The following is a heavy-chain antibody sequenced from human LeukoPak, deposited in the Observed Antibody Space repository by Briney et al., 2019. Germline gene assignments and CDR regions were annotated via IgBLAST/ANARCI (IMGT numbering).Heavy chain of an antibody. CDR2: IYYSGTT. J-gene: IGHJ4*02. D-gene: IGHD4-11*01. Sequence: SETLSLTCPVSAGSISSYYWSWIRQPPGKGLEWIGYIYYSGTTNYNPSLKSRVTISVDTSKNQFSLKLSSVTAADTAVYYCARTFCPSYGNGAMDYWGQGTPVTVSS. CDR3: ARTFCPSYGNGAMDY. CDR1: AGSISSYY. V-gene: IGHV4-59*01.